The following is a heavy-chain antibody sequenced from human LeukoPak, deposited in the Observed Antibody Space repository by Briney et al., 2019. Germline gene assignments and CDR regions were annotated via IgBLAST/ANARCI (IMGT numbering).Heavy chain of an antibody. CDR2: ISGSGNAK. CDR3: ARDYVYPFDY. V-gene: IGHV3-48*01. Sequence: GGSLRLSCAASGFSFSSYSMNWVRQAPGKGLEWVSYISGSGNAKHYTDSVKGRFTISRDNAKNALYLQMNSLRAEDTAVYFCARDYVYPFDYWGQGTLVTVSS. D-gene: IGHD5/OR15-5a*01. J-gene: IGHJ4*02. CDR1: GFSFSSYS.